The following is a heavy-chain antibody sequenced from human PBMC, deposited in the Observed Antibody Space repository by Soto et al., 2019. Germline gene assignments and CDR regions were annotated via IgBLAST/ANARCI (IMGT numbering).Heavy chain of an antibody. J-gene: IGHJ6*02. V-gene: IGHV4-59*01. CDR3: AILTKPTAVTTAFRGGYGLDV. Sequence: QVQLQESGPGLVKPSETLSLTCTVSGGSISSYYWSWIRQPPGKGLEWIGYIHSSGSTNYNPSLKSRVTISADTSRNQFSLKLTSVTAADTAVYYCAILTKPTAVTTAFRGGYGLDVWGQGTTVTVSS. D-gene: IGHD4-17*01. CDR1: GGSISSYY. CDR2: IHSSGST.